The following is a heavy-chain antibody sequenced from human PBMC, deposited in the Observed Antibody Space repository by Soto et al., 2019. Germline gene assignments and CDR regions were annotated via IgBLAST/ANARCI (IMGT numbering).Heavy chain of an antibody. CDR1: GFTLSSYS. Sequence: EVQLVESGGGLVKPGGSLRLSCAASGFTLSSYSMNWVRQAPGKGLEGVSSISSSSSYIYYADSVKGRFNISRDNAKNSLYLQMNSLRAADTAVYYCARDGGQTWGAFDIWGQGTMVTVSS. CDR3: ARDGGQTWGAFDI. CDR2: ISSSSSYI. J-gene: IGHJ3*02. D-gene: IGHD3-10*01. V-gene: IGHV3-21*01.